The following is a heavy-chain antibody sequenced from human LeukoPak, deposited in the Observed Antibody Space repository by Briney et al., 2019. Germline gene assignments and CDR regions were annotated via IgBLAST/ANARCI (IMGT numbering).Heavy chain of an antibody. Sequence: GGSLRLSCAASGFTFDDYAMHWVRQAPGKGLEWVSGISWNSGSIGYADSVKGRFTISRDNAKNSLYLQMNSLRAEDTALYYCAKDIKVGLGSPYFDYWGQGTLVTVSS. D-gene: IGHD1-26*01. J-gene: IGHJ4*02. CDR3: AKDIKVGLGSPYFDY. V-gene: IGHV3-9*01. CDR1: GFTFDDYA. CDR2: ISWNSGSI.